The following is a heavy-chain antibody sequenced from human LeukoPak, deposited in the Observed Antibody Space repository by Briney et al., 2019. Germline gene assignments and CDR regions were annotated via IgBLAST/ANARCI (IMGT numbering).Heavy chain of an antibody. CDR3: ATVDTEHYFDY. CDR1: GFTFSSYS. D-gene: IGHD5-18*01. V-gene: IGHV3-21*01. Sequence: GGSLRLSCAASGFTFSSYSMNWVRQAPGRGLEWVSSISSSSSYIYYADSVKGRFTISRDNAKNSLYLQMNSLRAEDTAVYYCATVDTEHYFDYWAQGTLVTVSS. J-gene: IGHJ4*02. CDR2: ISSSSSYI.